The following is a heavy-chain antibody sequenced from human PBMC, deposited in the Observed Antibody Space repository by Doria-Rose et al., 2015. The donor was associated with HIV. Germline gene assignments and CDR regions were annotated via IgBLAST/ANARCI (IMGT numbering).Heavy chain of an antibody. Sequence: QVTLKESGPVLVKPTETLTLTCTVSGVSLSSPGMGVSWIRQPPGKALEWLGKIFSDDERSYKTYLKSRRNVSRGTSKSQVVLTMTDMDPVDTATYYCARIKSSRWYHKYYFDFWGQGTLVIASA. D-gene: IGHD6-13*01. J-gene: IGHJ4*02. CDR1: GVSLSSPGMG. CDR2: IFSDDER. V-gene: IGHV2-26*01. CDR3: ARIKSSRWYHKYYFDF.